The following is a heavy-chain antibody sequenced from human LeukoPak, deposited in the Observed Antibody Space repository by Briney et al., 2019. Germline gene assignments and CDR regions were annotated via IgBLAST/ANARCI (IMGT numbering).Heavy chain of an antibody. CDR3: ASPRRGSGFSYFDY. D-gene: IGHD3-10*01. V-gene: IGHV4-38-2*02. J-gene: IGHJ4*02. CDR1: GYSISSGYY. CDR2: IHHSGST. Sequence: PSETLSLTCTVSGYSISSGYYWGWIRQPPGKGLEWIGSIHHSGSTYYNPSLKSRVTISVDTSKNQFSLKLSSVTAADTAVYYCASPRRGSGFSYFDYWGQGTLVTVSS.